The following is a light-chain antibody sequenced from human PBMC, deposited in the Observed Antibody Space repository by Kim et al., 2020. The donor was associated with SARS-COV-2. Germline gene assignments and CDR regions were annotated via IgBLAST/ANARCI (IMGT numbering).Light chain of an antibody. CDR1: KLGDKY. CDR2: QDS. J-gene: IGLJ2*01. Sequence: YELTQPPSVSVSPGQTASITCSGVKLGDKYACWYQQKPGQSPVLVIYQDSNRPSGIPERFSGSNSGNTATLTISGTQAMDEADYYCQAWDSSTAHVVFGG. V-gene: IGLV3-1*01. CDR3: QAWDSSTAHVV.